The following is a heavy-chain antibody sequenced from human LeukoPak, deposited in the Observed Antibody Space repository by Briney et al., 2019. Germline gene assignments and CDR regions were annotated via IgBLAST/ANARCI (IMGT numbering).Heavy chain of an antibody. D-gene: IGHD5-18*01. Sequence: GGSLRLSCAASGFTFSSYGMHWVRQAPGKGLEWVAFTRYDGSNKYYADSVKGRFTISRDNSKNTLYLQMNSLRAEDTAVYYCASSRGLQLGFDYWGQGTLVTVSS. CDR1: GFTFSSYG. CDR3: ASSRGLQLGFDY. J-gene: IGHJ4*02. V-gene: IGHV3-30*02. CDR2: TRYDGSNK.